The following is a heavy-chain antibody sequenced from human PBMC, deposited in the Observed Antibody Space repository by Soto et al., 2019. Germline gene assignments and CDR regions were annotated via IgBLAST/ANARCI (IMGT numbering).Heavy chain of an antibody. CDR2: IIPIFGTA. V-gene: IGHV1-69*13. D-gene: IGHD2-15*01. CDR3: ATAQGYCSGGSCGYNWFDP. Sequence: SVKVSCKASGGTFSSYAISWVRQAPGQGLEWMGGIIPIFGTANYAQKFQGRVTITADESTSTAYMELSSLRSEDTAVYYCATAQGYCSGGSCGYNWFDPWGQGTLVTVSS. J-gene: IGHJ5*02. CDR1: GGTFSSYA.